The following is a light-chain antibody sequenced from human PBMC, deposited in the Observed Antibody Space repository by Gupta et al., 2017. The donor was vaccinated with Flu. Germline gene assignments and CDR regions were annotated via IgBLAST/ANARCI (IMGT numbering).Light chain of an antibody. CDR2: LGS. J-gene: IGKJ1*01. CDR3: MQALQTPWT. V-gene: IGKV2-28*01. CDR1: QSLLHSNGDDY. Sequence: DIVMPQSPLSLPVTPGEPASISCRSSQSLLHSNGDDYLGWYLQRPGQSPQLLIYLGSNRASGVPDRFSGSGSGTDFTLKISRVEAEDVGVYYCMQALQTPWTFGQGTKV.